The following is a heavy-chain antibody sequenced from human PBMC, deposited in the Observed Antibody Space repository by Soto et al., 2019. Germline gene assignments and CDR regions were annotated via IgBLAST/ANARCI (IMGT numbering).Heavy chain of an antibody. CDR2: INHSGST. J-gene: IGHJ4*02. CDR1: GGSFSGYY. V-gene: IGHV4-34*01. CDR3: ARGLGQQLVIIDY. Sequence: SETLSLTCAVYGGSFSGYYWSWIRQPPGKGLEWIGEINHSGSTNYNPSLKSRVTISVDTSKNQFSLKLSSVTAADTAVYYCARGLGQQLVIIDYWGQGTLVTVSS. D-gene: IGHD6-13*01.